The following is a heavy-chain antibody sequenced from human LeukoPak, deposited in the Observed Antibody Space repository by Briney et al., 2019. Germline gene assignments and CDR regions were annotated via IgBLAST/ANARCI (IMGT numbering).Heavy chain of an antibody. CDR3: ARQATRGYLPDHDAFDI. J-gene: IGHJ3*02. Sequence: GESLKISCKGSGYNFTTYWIGWVRQMPGKGLEWMGIIYPGDSDTRYSPSFQGQVTISADKSISTAYLQWSSLKASDTAMYYCARQATRGYLPDHDAFDIWGQGTMVTVSS. CDR1: GYNFTTYW. D-gene: IGHD3-22*01. CDR2: IYPGDSDT. V-gene: IGHV5-51*01.